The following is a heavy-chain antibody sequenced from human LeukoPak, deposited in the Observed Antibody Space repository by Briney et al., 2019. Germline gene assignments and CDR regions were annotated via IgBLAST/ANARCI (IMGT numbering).Heavy chain of an antibody. CDR1: GFSFRTYW. V-gene: IGHV3-7*01. CDR3: ASDRAYSQFDY. J-gene: IGHJ4*02. Sequence: GGSLRLSXGASGFSFRTYWMDWVRQAPGQGLEWVASIKTDGSHAEYADSVRGRFTVSRDNTENSLYLQMHSLSVADTAVYYCASDRAYSQFDYWGQGTLVTVSS. D-gene: IGHD2-15*01. CDR2: IKTDGSHA.